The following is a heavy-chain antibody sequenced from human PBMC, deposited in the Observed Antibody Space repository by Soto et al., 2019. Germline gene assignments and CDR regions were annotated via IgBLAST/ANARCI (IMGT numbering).Heavy chain of an antibody. D-gene: IGHD4-17*01. CDR3: ARMDGDYNYYGLDV. Sequence: QVTLKESGPVLVKPTETLTLTCSVSGFSLTNGRMGVSWIRQPPGKALEWLAHFFSDAERSYSTSMQSRLNMYKDSSGSQVVLTMTNMVPADTATYFCARMDGDYNYYGLDVWGHGIAGTVSS. V-gene: IGHV2-26*01. CDR2: FFSDAER. CDR1: GFSLTNGRMG. J-gene: IGHJ6*02.